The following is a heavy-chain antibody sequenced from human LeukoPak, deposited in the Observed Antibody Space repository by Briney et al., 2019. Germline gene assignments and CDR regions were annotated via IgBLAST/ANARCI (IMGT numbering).Heavy chain of an antibody. CDR1: GFTFSTSW. CDR3: ARDRGYSSFDY. J-gene: IGHJ4*02. V-gene: IGHV3-7*01. Sequence: TGGSLRLSCAASGFTFSTSWMNWVRQAPGKGREWGASINPGGSEKYSVDSVKGGFTISRDNAKNSLFLQMNSLRAEDTAVYYCARDRGYSSFDYWGQGTQVTVSS. CDR2: INPGGSEK. D-gene: IGHD6-19*01.